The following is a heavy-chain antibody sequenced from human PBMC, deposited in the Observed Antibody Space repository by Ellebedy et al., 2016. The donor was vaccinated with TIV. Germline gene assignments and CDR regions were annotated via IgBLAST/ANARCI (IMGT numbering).Heavy chain of an antibody. CDR1: GGSISSGSYY. D-gene: IGHD2-2*01. CDR3: ARESGSDCSSTSCYVDY. V-gene: IGHV4-61*02. J-gene: IGHJ4*02. CDR2: IYTSGST. Sequence: LRLSXTVSGGSISSGSYYWSWIRQPAGKGLEWIGRIYTSGSTNYNPSLKSRVTMSVDTSKNQFSLKLSSVTAADTAVYYCARESGSDCSSTSCYVDYWGQGTLVTVSS.